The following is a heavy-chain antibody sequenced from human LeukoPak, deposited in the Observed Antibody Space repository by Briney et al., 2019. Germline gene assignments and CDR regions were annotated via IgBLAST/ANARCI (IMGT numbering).Heavy chain of an antibody. V-gene: IGHV4-59*08. CDR1: GASITTYY. D-gene: IGHD1/OR15-1a*01. CDR3: ARHPPNTQGGTFDL. Sequence: PSETQSLTCVVSGASITTYYWSWIRQPPGKGLEWIAKIYYTGSTDYNPSLKSRVTISVDTSKNQFSLKLSSVTAADTAVYFCARHPPNTQGGTFDLWGQGTMVTVSS. CDR2: IYYTGST. J-gene: IGHJ3*01.